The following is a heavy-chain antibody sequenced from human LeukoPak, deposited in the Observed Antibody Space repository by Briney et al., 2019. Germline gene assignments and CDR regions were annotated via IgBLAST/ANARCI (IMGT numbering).Heavy chain of an antibody. Sequence: GSSVKVSCKASGGTFSGYAFSWERQAPGQGLEWMGGIIPMFGRTNYAQTFQGRVTITADESTSTAYMELTSLRSDDTAVYYCARDQGLWFGELLPHGEYFQHWGQGTLVTVSS. CDR1: GGTFSGYA. CDR2: IIPMFGRT. V-gene: IGHV1-69*01. J-gene: IGHJ1*01. CDR3: ARDQGLWFGELLPHGEYFQH. D-gene: IGHD3-10*01.